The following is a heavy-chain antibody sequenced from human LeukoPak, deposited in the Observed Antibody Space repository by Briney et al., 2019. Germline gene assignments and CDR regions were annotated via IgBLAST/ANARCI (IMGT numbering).Heavy chain of an antibody. CDR2: IYLGDSDT. Sequence: GESLKISCKGSGFRFAGYWIGWVRPMPGKGLEWMGNIYLGDSDTRYSPSFQGQVTISADKSISTAYLQWSGLKASDTAIYYCARRLYTSGFYYFDDWGQGTLVTVAS. V-gene: IGHV5-51*01. J-gene: IGHJ4*02. CDR3: ARRLYTSGFYYFDD. CDR1: GFRFAGYW. D-gene: IGHD6-19*01.